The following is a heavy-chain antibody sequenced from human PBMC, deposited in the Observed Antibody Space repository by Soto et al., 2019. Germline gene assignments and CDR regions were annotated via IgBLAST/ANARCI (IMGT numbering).Heavy chain of an antibody. V-gene: IGHV4-39*01. Sequence: SETLSLTCAVSGDSISTSRYYWGWIRQPPGKGPEWIGSVFPSGNTYYNPSLKSRAHISVDPTKNQFSLNLNSVTAADTAVYYCATSNCFDPWGQGTLVTVSS. CDR1: GDSISTSRYY. J-gene: IGHJ5*02. D-gene: IGHD2-2*01. CDR3: ATSNCFDP. CDR2: VFPSGNT.